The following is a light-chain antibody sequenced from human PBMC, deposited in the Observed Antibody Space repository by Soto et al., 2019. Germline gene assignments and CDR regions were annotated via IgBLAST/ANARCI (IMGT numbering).Light chain of an antibody. CDR3: AAWHDSLTGYV. Sequence: QSVLTQPPSASGTPGEGGSISCSGSSSDIGSNTVNWYQQLPGTAPTLLIYSNNQRPSGVPDRFSGSTSGTSASLAISELQSEDEADYYCAAWHDSLTGYVFRAGTKVTVL. CDR1: SSDIGSNT. J-gene: IGLJ1*01. CDR2: SNN. V-gene: IGLV1-44*01.